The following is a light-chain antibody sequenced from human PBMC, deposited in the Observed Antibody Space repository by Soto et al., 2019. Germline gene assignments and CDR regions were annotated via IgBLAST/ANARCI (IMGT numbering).Light chain of an antibody. J-gene: IGKJ2*01. CDR1: QDIDNW. CDR3: QRANSFPPYT. CDR2: SAS. V-gene: IGKV1-12*01. Sequence: DIQMTQSPSSVSASVGDRVTITCRASQDIDNWLAWYQKKPGKAPKILIYSASILQSGVPSRFSGSGSGTHFSLTISSLQPEDFATYYCQRANSFPPYTFGQGTKVEI.